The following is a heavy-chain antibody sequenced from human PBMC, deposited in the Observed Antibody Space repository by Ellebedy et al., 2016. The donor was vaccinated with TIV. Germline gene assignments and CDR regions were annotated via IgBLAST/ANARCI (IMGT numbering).Heavy chain of an antibody. V-gene: IGHV1-8*02. CDR2: MNPNSGNT. Sequence: AASVKVSCKASGYTFTSYGISWVRQAPGQGLEWMGWMNPNSGNTGYAQKFQGRVTMTRNTSIITAYMGLSSLRSEDTAVYYCARGGRWLQLIYYHGMDVWGQGTTVTVSS. CDR3: ARGGRWLQLIYYHGMDV. J-gene: IGHJ6*02. CDR1: GYTFTSYG. D-gene: IGHD5-24*01.